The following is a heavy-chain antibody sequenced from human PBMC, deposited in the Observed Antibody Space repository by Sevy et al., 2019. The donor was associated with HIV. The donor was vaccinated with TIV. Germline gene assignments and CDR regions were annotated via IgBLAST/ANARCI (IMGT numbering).Heavy chain of an antibody. J-gene: IGHJ5*02. Sequence: GGSLRLSCAASGFTFSSYAMSWVRQAPGKGLEWVSVISGSGGSTYYADSVKGRFTISRDNSKNTLYLQMNSLRTEDTALYYCTRVATRGTTFNWFDPWGQGALVTVSS. CDR1: GFTFSSYA. CDR3: TRVATRGTTFNWFDP. V-gene: IGHV3-23*01. CDR2: ISGSGGST. D-gene: IGHD5-12*01.